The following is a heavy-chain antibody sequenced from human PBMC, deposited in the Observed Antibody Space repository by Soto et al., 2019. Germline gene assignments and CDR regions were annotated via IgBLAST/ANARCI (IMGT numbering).Heavy chain of an antibody. J-gene: IGHJ6*02. CDR2: ISSSSSYI. V-gene: IGHV3-21*01. CDR1: GFTFSSYS. Sequence: GGSLRLSCAASGFTFSSYSMNWVRQAPGKGLEWVSSISSSSSYIYYADSVKGRFTISRDNAKNSLYLQMNSLRAEDTAVYYCARDQRDDYGYYYYGMDVWGQGTTVTVSS. D-gene: IGHD5-12*01. CDR3: ARDQRDDYGYYYYGMDV.